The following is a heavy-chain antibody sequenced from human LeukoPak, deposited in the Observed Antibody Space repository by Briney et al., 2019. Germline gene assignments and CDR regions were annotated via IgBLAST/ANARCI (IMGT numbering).Heavy chain of an antibody. CDR1: GYTFDNYG. CDR3: ARMGRGPYGSGNY. V-gene: IGHV1-18*01. CDR2: INAYNGNT. D-gene: IGHD3-10*01. Sequence: ASVNVSCKASGYTFDNYGITWVRQAPGQGLEWMGWINAYNGNTNYAQKLQDRVTMTTDTSTNTAYMELRSLRSDDTAVYYCARMGRGPYGSGNYWGQGTLVTVSS. J-gene: IGHJ4*02.